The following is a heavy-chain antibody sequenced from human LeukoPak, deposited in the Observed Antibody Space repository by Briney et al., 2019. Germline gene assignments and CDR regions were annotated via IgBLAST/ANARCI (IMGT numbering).Heavy chain of an antibody. D-gene: IGHD1-1*01. Sequence: GRSLRLSCAASGFSFEAYGMYWVRQAPGKGLEWVSGITWNSDDMAYADSVKGRFAISRDNAKNCLYLQMNSLTVEDTALYYCTRVTSWRTGFDYWGQGTLVTVSS. CDR3: TRVTSWRTGFDY. CDR2: ITWNSDDM. V-gene: IGHV3-9*01. CDR1: GFSFEAYG. J-gene: IGHJ4*02.